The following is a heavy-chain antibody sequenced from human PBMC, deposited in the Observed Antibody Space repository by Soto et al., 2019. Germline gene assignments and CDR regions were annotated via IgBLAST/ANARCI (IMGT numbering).Heavy chain of an antibody. J-gene: IGHJ6*03. CDR2: IYPGDSDT. D-gene: IGHD2-15*01. CDR1: GYNFNRHW. V-gene: IGHV5-51*01. CDR3: ARHEVVVVAATPYYYYYMDV. Sequence: GESLKISCKGSGYNFNRHWIGWVRQMPGKGLEWMGIIYPGDSDTRYSPSFQGQVTISADKSISTAYLQWSSLKASDTAMYYCARHEVVVVAATPYYYYYMDVWGKGTTVTVSS.